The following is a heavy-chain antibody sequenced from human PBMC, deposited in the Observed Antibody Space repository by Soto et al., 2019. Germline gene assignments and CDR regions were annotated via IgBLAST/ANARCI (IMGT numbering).Heavy chain of an antibody. D-gene: IGHD5-18*01. J-gene: IGHJ4*02. CDR3: AKDLLGGYSYGYFDY. CDR1: GFTFSSYA. Sequence: GGSLRLSXAASGFTFSSYAMSWVRQAPGKGLEWVSAISGSGGSTYYADSVKGRFTISRDNSKNTLYLQMNSLRAEDTAVYYCAKDLLGGYSYGYFDYWGQGTLVTVSS. CDR2: ISGSGGST. V-gene: IGHV3-23*01.